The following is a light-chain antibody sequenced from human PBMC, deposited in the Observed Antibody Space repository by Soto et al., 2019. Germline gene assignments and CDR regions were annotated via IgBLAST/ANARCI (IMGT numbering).Light chain of an antibody. CDR3: QQSGGSPPET. V-gene: IGKV3-20*01. CDR2: AAS. Sequence: ESVLTQSPGTLSLSPGERATLSCRASQSVTSNYLAWYQQRPGQAPRLRIYAASLRATGSPDRFSGSGSGTDFTLTISRLGLEDFAVYYCQQSGGSPPETFGQGTKVEIK. J-gene: IGKJ1*01. CDR1: QSVTSNY.